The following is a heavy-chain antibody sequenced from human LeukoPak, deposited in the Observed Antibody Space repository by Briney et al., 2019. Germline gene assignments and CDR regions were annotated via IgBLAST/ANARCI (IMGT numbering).Heavy chain of an antibody. CDR3: ARKSIHSGRVTRFDP. CDR1: GYSISSDSY. J-gene: IGHJ5*02. D-gene: IGHD1-26*01. V-gene: IGHV4-38-2*02. Sequence: SETLSLTCSVSGYSISSDSYWGWIRQPPGKGLEWIGSIHHSGSTFYNPSLKSRVTISVDTSKNQFSLKLSSVTAADTAVYYCARKSIHSGRVTRFDPWGQGTLVTVSS. CDR2: IHHSGST.